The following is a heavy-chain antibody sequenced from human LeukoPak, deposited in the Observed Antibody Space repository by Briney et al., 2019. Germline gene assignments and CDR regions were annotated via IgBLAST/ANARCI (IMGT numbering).Heavy chain of an antibody. D-gene: IGHD6-19*01. J-gene: IGHJ4*02. CDR2: IYHSGST. V-gene: IGHV4-39*01. CDR3: ARRENSGSFDS. Sequence: SETLSLTCTVSGGSISSTPYYWGWIRQPPGKGLEWVGTIYHSGSTYYNPSLKSRVTISVDTSKNQFSLILTSVTAADTAVYYCARRENSGSFDSWGQGTLVTVSS. CDR1: GGSISSTPYY.